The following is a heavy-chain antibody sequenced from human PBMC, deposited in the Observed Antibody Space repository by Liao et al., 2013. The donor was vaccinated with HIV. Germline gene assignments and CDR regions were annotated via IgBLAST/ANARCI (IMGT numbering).Heavy chain of an antibody. V-gene: IGHV4-34*01. CDR3: AKVRQWLASGGEALDM. CDR2: YSHSGST. CDR1: GESFSDHT. J-gene: IGHJ3*02. D-gene: IGHD6-19*01. Sequence: QVQIQQWGARLLKPSETLSLSCDVYGESFSDHTWSWIRQTPREGEVEVDRGKYSHSGSTKYNPSLKSRVTISGDISLWLKSVTAADTAVYYCAKVRQWLASGGEALDMWGHGTKVTVSS.